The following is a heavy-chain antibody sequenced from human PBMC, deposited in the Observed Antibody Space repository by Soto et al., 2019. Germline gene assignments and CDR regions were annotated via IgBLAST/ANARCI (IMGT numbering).Heavy chain of an antibody. J-gene: IGHJ6*02. D-gene: IGHD4-17*01. V-gene: IGHV3-30*18. CDR1: GFTFSSYG. Sequence: PGGSLRLSCAASGFTFSSYGMHWVCQAPGKGLEWVAVISYDGSNKYYADSVKGRFTISRDNSKNTLYLQMNSLRAEDTAVYYCAKDHSPVSLPDGMDVWGQGTTVTVSS. CDR2: ISYDGSNK. CDR3: AKDHSPVSLPDGMDV.